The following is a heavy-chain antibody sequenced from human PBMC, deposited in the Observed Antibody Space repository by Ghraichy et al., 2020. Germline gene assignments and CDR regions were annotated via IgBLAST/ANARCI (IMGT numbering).Heavy chain of an antibody. Sequence: GESLHISCKGSGYSFTSYWIGWVRQMPGKGLEWMGIIYPGDSDTRYSPSFQGQVTISADKSIRTAYLQWNSLKASDTAMYYCARGSRDGRLERISERSPFDIWGQGTMVTVSS. CDR3: ARGSRDGRLERISERSPFDI. V-gene: IGHV5-51*01. CDR2: IYPGDSDT. D-gene: IGHD1-1*01. J-gene: IGHJ3*02. CDR1: GYSFTSYW.